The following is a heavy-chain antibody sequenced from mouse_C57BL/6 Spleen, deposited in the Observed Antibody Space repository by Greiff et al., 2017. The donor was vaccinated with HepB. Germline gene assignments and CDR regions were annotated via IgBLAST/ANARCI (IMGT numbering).Heavy chain of an antibody. Sequence: EVQLQESGGGLVQPKGSLKLSCAASGFTFNTYAMHWVRQAPGKGLEWVARIRSKSSNYATYYADSVKDRFTISRDDSQSMLYLQMNNLKTEDTAMYYCVRERDYYYGSSPYAMDYWGQGTSVTVSS. J-gene: IGHJ4*01. D-gene: IGHD1-1*01. V-gene: IGHV10-3*01. CDR1: GFTFNTYA. CDR3: VRERDYYYGSSPYAMDY. CDR2: IRSKSSNYAT.